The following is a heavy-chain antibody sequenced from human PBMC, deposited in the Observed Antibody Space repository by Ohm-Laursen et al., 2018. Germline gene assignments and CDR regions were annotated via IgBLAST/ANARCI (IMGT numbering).Heavy chain of an antibody. V-gene: IGHV3-13*01. J-gene: IGHJ4*02. CDR2: IDAAGRT. Sequence: SLRLSCSASGFSFSDYDMHWVRLLTGKRLEWVSGIDAAGRTYYPASMEGRFTISRENDKNSLYLQVDSLRAGDTAVYYCAREERGSDFQGIDYWGQGTLVTVPS. CDR3: AREERGSDFQGIDY. CDR1: GFSFSDYD. D-gene: IGHD3/OR15-3a*01.